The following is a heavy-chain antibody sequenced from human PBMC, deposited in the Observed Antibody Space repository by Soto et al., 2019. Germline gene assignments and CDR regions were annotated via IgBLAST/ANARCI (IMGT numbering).Heavy chain of an antibody. CDR1: GFTFSSYG. V-gene: IGHV3-30*18. J-gene: IGHJ5*02. CDR3: AKDPGANWGSEWFDP. CDR2: ISYDGSNK. Sequence: QVQLVESGGGVVQPGRSLRLSCAASGFTFSSYGMHWVRQAPGKGLEWVAVISYDGSNKYYADSVKGRFTISRDNSKNTLYLQMHSLRAEDTAVYYCAKDPGANWGSEWFDPWGQGTLVTVSS. D-gene: IGHD7-27*01.